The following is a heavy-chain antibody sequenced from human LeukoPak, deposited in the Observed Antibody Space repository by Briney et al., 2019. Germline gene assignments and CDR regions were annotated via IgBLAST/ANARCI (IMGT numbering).Heavy chain of an antibody. CDR1: GYSFTSYW. CDR2: IYPGDSDT. D-gene: IGHD2-15*01. Sequence: GESLKISCKGSGYSFTSYWIGWVRQMPGKGLEWMGIIYPGDSDTRYSPSFQGQVTTSAGKSISTAYPQWSSLKAADTAMYYCARRQGLYYFDYWGQGTLVTVSS. V-gene: IGHV5-51*01. CDR3: ARRQGLYYFDY. J-gene: IGHJ4*02.